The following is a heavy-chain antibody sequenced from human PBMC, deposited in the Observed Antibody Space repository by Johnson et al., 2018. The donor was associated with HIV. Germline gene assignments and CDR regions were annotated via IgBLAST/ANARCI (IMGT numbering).Heavy chain of an antibody. V-gene: IGHV3-30*04. CDR3: AKDFVAFWGRPADAFDI. CDR2: ISFDGSNE. Sequence: QMQLVESGGGVVQPGRSLRLSCAPSGFTFSDYGFHWVRQAPGKGLEWAAVISFDGSNEYYADSVKGRFPLSRDNSKNTLYLQMNSLRVEDTAVYYCAKDFVAFWGRPADAFDIWGQGTMVTVSS. D-gene: IGHD3-16*01. J-gene: IGHJ3*02. CDR1: GFTFSDYG.